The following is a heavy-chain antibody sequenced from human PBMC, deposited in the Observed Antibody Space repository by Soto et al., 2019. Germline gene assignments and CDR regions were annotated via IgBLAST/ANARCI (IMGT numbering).Heavy chain of an antibody. D-gene: IGHD6-19*01. V-gene: IGHV1-18*04. J-gene: IGHJ3*01. CDR1: GYTFTDFG. CDR2: ISTSDGNT. CDR3: ARWEFASSDWYSGTFDL. Sequence: QVHLVQSGGDVKKPGASVRVSCNASGYTFTDFGISWVRQAPGQGPEWMGWISTSDGNTNYGQKFHERVTMTIDAPTTTAHMELRSLTSDDTAVYYCARWEFASSDWYSGTFDLWGQGTLVTVSA.